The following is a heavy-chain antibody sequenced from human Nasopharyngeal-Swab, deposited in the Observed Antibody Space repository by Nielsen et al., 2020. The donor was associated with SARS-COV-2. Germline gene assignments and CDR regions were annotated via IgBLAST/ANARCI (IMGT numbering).Heavy chain of an antibody. J-gene: IGHJ4*02. CDR1: GFTFSSYW. CDR3: GRAGSYRIDY. CDR2: INSDGRTK. V-gene: IGHV3-74*01. Sequence: GGSLRLSCVASGFTFSSYWMQWVRQRPGKGLEWVARINSDGRTKDHADSLQGRFTIARDNAKNEVYLQLNGLRDEDTAVYYCGRAGSYRIDYWGQGTLVTVSS. D-gene: IGHD1-14*01.